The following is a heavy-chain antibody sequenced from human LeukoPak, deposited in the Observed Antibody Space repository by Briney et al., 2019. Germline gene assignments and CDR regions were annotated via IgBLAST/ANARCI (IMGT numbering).Heavy chain of an antibody. J-gene: IGHJ5*02. CDR2: IFTTGST. Sequence: SETLSLTCSVSGGSLSSYYWTWIRQPAGKGLQWIGRIFTTGSTNYNPSLMSRVTMSVDTSKNQFSLKMRSVTAADTAVYYCARGDGSTMIRGVSRYGWLDPWGQGTLVTVSS. CDR1: GGSLSSYY. CDR3: ARGDGSTMIRGVSRYGWLDP. D-gene: IGHD3-10*01. V-gene: IGHV4-4*07.